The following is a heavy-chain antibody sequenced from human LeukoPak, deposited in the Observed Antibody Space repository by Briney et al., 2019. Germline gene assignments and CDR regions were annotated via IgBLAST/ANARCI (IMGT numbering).Heavy chain of an antibody. J-gene: IGHJ6*02. CDR1: GYTFTGYY. Sequence: GASVKVSCKASGYTFTGYYMHWVRQAPGQGLEWMGRINPNSGGTNYAQKFQGRVTMTRDTSISTAYMELSRLRSDDTAVYYCARDSLELLEYGMDVWGQGTTVTVSS. CDR3: ARDSLELLEYGMDV. V-gene: IGHV1-2*06. D-gene: IGHD1-7*01. CDR2: INPNSGGT.